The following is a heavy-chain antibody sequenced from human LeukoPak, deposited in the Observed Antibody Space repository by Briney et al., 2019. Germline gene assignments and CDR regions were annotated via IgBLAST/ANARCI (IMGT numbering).Heavy chain of an antibody. V-gene: IGHV3-23*01. CDR3: AHGAMYQLDY. J-gene: IGHJ4*02. Sequence: GGSLRLSCAASGFTFSTYAMSWVRQAPGKGLEWVSSISGSGGSTYYADSVKGRFTISRDTSKNTLYLQMNSLRAEDTAVYYCAHGAMYQLDYWGQGTLVTVSS. CDR2: ISGSGGST. CDR1: GFTFSTYA. D-gene: IGHD2-2*01.